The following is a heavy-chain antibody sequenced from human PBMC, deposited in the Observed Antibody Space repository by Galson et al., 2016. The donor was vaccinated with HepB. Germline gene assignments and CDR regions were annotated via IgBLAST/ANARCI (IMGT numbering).Heavy chain of an antibody. Sequence: SLRLSCAGSGFDFEDYVMHWVRQVPGKGLEWLSRINWNSGRIVYADSVKGRFTISRDNALNSVSLQMNSLRVEDTALYYCAKGGPAGVRGVIIKATPPDYIQHWGQGTLVTVSS. CDR2: INWNSGRI. CDR1: GFDFEDYV. CDR3: AKGGPAGVRGVIIKATPPDYIQH. J-gene: IGHJ1*01. D-gene: IGHD3-10*01. V-gene: IGHV3-9*01.